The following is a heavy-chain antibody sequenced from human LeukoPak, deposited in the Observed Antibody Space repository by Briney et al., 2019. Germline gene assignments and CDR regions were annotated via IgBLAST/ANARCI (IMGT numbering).Heavy chain of an antibody. D-gene: IGHD6-13*01. CDR3: ARAGSSSWSDYYYYYMDV. CDR2: ISSSSSYI. CDR1: GFTFDDYA. J-gene: IGHJ6*03. V-gene: IGHV3-21*01. Sequence: GGSLRLSCAASGFTFDDYAMHWVRQAPGKGLEWVSSISSSSSYIYYADSVKGRFTISRDNAKNSLYLQMNSLRAEDTAVYYCARAGSSSWSDYYYYYMDVWGKGTTVTVSS.